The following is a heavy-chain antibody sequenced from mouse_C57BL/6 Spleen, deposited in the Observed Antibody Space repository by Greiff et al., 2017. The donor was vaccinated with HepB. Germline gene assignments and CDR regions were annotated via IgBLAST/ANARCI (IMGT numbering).Heavy chain of an antibody. Sequence: VQLQQPGAELVKPGASVKLSCKASGYTFTSYWMHWVKQRPGQGLEWIGMIHPNSGSTNYNEKLKSKATLTVDKSSSTAYMQLSSLTSEDSAVYYCASGGYTAAYWGQGTLVTVSA. V-gene: IGHV1-64*01. CDR3: ASGGYTAAY. J-gene: IGHJ3*01. CDR2: IHPNSGST. CDR1: GYTFTSYW. D-gene: IGHD3-1*01.